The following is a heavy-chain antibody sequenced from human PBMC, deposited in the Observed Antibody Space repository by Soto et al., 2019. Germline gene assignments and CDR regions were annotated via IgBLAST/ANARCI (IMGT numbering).Heavy chain of an antibody. V-gene: IGHV4-31*03. Sequence: PSETLSLTCTVSGGSISSGDYYWNWIRQHPGKGLEWIGYIYHRGSTKYNPSLKNRVTISVDTSKTQISLKLSSLTAADTAVYYCARLDGYHHYMDVWGKGTTVTVSS. CDR2: IYHRGST. J-gene: IGHJ6*03. CDR1: GGSISSGDYY. CDR3: ARLDGYHHYMDV. D-gene: IGHD6-13*01.